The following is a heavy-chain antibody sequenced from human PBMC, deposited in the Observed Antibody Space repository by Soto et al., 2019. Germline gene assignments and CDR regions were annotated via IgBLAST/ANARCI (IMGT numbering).Heavy chain of an antibody. V-gene: IGHV4-59*01. Sequence: PSETLSLTCTVSGGSISRYYWSWIRQPPGKGLEWIGYVDYSGTTNYNPSLKSRVTISVNTSKNQFSLKLTSVTAADTAVYYCGRDRSQTGYDDALDIWGQGTMVTVS. D-gene: IGHD5-12*01. CDR2: VDYSGTT. CDR3: GRDRSQTGYDDALDI. CDR1: GGSISRYY. J-gene: IGHJ3*02.